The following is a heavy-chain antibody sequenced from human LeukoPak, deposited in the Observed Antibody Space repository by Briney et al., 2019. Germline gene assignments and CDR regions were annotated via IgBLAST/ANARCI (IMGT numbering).Heavy chain of an antibody. Sequence: SETLSLTCTVSGGSISSYYWSWIRQPPGKGLEWIGYIYYSGSTNYNPSLKSRVTISVDTSKNQFSLKLSSVTAADTAVYYCARDNRGGYCSGGSCYSSFDYWGQGTLVTVSS. CDR1: GGSISSYY. CDR3: ARDNRGGYCSGGSCYSSFDY. D-gene: IGHD2-15*01. V-gene: IGHV4-59*01. CDR2: IYYSGST. J-gene: IGHJ4*02.